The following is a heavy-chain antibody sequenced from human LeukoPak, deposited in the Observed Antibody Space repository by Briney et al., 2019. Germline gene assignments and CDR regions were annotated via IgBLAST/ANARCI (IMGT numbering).Heavy chain of an antibody. Sequence: GASGKVSCKVSGYTLTELSMHWVRQAPGKGREWRGGFDPEDGETIYAQKFQGRVTMTEDTSTDTAYMELSSLRSEDTAVYYCATDRVRVTYWWFDPWGQGTLVTVSS. D-gene: IGHD2-15*01. CDR2: FDPEDGET. CDR1: GYTLTELS. V-gene: IGHV1-24*01. J-gene: IGHJ5*02. CDR3: ATDRVRVTYWWFDP.